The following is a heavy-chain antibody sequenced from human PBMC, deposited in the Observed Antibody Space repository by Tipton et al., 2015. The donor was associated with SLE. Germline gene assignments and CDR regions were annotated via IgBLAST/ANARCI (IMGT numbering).Heavy chain of an antibody. CDR1: GGSISNYS. Sequence: TLSLTYTVSGGSISNYSWSWIRQPPGKGLEWIGSIYHSGNTYSNPSLKSRVTISVDTSKNQFSLKMSSVTAADTAVYYCARDTLGGLDYWGQGTLVTVSS. J-gene: IGHJ4*02. CDR3: ARDTLGGLDY. CDR2: IYHSGNT. V-gene: IGHV4-4*08. D-gene: IGHD7-27*01.